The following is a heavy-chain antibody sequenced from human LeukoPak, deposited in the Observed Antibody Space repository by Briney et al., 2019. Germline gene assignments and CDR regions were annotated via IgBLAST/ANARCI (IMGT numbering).Heavy chain of an antibody. CDR3: ARDGLWFGELPSYYYGMDV. CDR2: TYYRSKWYN. Sequence: SQTLSLTCAISGDSVSSNSAAWNWIRQSPSRGLEWLGRTYYRSKWYNDYAVSVKSRITINPDTSKNQFSLQLNSVTPEDTAVYYCARDGLWFGELPSYYYGMDVWGQGTTVTVSS. J-gene: IGHJ6*02. CDR1: GDSVSSNSAA. D-gene: IGHD3-10*01. V-gene: IGHV6-1*01.